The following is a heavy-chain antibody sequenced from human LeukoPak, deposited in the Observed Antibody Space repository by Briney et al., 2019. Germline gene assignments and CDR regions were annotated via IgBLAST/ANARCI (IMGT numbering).Heavy chain of an antibody. D-gene: IGHD3-10*01. Sequence: GGSLRLFCAASGFTFSSYAMSWVRQAPGKGLEWVSAISGSGGSTYYADSVKGRFTISRDNSKNTLYLQMNSLRAEDTAVYYCAKVGYYGSGSYYYYYYYMDVWGKGTTVTVSS. CDR1: GFTFSSYA. CDR2: ISGSGGST. J-gene: IGHJ6*03. V-gene: IGHV3-23*01. CDR3: AKVGYYGSGSYYYYYYYMDV.